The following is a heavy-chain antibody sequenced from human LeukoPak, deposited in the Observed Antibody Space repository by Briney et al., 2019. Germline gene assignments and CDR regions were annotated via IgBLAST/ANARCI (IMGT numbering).Heavy chain of an antibody. D-gene: IGHD4-17*01. J-gene: IGHJ3*02. CDR2: IGKSFSTT. V-gene: IGHV3-48*01. CDR3: ARDSTDDYGDYVAFDI. Sequence: PGGSLRLSCAASGFNLNDYGMNWVRQAPGKGLEWVSHIGKSFSTTYYADSVKGRFSISGDSARNSLDLQMNSLRGEDTAVYYCARDSTDDYGDYVAFDIWGQGTMVTVSS. CDR1: GFNLNDYG.